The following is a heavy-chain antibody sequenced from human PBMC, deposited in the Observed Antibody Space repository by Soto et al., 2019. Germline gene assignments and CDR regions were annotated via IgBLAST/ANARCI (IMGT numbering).Heavy chain of an antibody. Sequence: ASVKVSCKPSGHTFIDCYLHGVRHAPGQGLEWMGWIDPKSGRTNYAQKLQGRVALTRDTSINTAYMELTWLTSDDTAVYYCARGPDGGNDFWGQGTLVIVSA. V-gene: IGHV1-2*02. J-gene: IGHJ4*02. CDR2: IDPKSGRT. CDR3: ARGPDGGNDF. D-gene: IGHD5-12*01. CDR1: GHTFIDCY.